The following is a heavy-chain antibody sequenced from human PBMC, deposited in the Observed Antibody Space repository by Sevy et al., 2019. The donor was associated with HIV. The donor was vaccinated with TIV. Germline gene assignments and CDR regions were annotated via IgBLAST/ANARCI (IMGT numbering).Heavy chain of an antibody. V-gene: IGHV3-30*18. CDR2: ISYDGSNK. J-gene: IGHJ6*02. D-gene: IGHD6-6*01. CDR1: GFTFSSYG. CDR3: AKGRGAARDYYYGMDV. Sequence: GGSLRLSCAASGFTFSSYGMHWVRQAPGKGLQSVAVISYDGSNKYYADSVKGRFTISRDNSKNTLYLQMNSLRAEDTAVYYCAKGRGAARDYYYGMDVWGQGTTVTVSS.